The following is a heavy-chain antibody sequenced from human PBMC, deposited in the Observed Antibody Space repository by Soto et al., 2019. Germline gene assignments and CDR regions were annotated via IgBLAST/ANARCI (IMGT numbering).Heavy chain of an antibody. CDR3: PRLNRLLTIDF. CDR1: GFSLPISKPG. D-gene: IGHD2-21*02. J-gene: IGHJ4*02. V-gene: IGHV2-5*02. CDR2: IYWDGDN. Sequence: QITLKESGPTLVKPTETLTLTCTFSGFSLPISKPGVGWIRQPPGKALEWLALIYWDGDNPYSPSLKSRLTITKDTSKNQVVLTMTNMDPVDTATYYCPRLNRLLTIDFWGQGILVTVSS.